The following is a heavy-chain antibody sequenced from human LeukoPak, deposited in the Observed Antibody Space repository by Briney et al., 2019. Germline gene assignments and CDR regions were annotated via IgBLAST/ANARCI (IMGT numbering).Heavy chain of an antibody. D-gene: IGHD3-3*01. CDR2: ISGSGGST. Sequence: GGSLRLSCAASGLSFSSYAMSWVRQAPGKGLEWVSAISGSGGSTYYADSVKGRFTISRDNSKNTLYLQMNSLRAEDTAVYYCATAAGPHGIRFLESLSLFYYWGQGPLVTVSS. V-gene: IGHV3-23*01. CDR3: ATAAGPHGIRFLESLSLFYY. J-gene: IGHJ4*02. CDR1: GLSFSSYA.